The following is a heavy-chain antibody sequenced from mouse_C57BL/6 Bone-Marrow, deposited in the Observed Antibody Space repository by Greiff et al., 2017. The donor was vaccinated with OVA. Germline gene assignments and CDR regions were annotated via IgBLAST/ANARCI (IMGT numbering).Heavy chain of an antibody. V-gene: IGHV1-78*01. J-gene: IGHJ1*03. CDR2: IYPRDGST. CDR1: GSTFTDHT. D-gene: IGHD1-1*01. CDR3: ARGDYYGSSKGWYFDV. Sequence: QVQLQQSAAELVKPGASVKISCKVSGSTFTDHTIHWMKQRPEQGLEWIGYIYPRDGSTKYNEKFKGKATLTADKSSSTAYMQLNSLTSEDSAVYVCARGDYYGSSKGWYFDVWGTGTTVTVSS.